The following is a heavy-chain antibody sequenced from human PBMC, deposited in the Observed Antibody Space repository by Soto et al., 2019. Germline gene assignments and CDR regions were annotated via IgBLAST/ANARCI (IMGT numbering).Heavy chain of an antibody. J-gene: IGHJ1*01. CDR1: GFTFSDYY. Sequence: QVQLVESGGGLVKPGGSLRLSCAASGFTFSDYYMTWIRQAPGKGLAWVSYISSSGSTIYYADPVKGRFTISRDNAKNSLYLQMNSPRADDTAVYYCARGGYCSSTSCYPQYSQHWGQGTLVTVSS. V-gene: IGHV3-11*01. CDR3: ARGGYCSSTSCYPQYSQH. D-gene: IGHD2-2*01. CDR2: ISSSGSTI.